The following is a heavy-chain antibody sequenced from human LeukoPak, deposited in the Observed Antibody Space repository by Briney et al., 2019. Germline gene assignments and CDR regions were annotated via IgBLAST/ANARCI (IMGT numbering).Heavy chain of an antibody. Sequence: ASVKVSCKASGYTFTSYGISWVRQAPGQGLEWMGWISAYNGNTNYAQKLQGRVTMTTDTSTSTAYMELRSLRSDDTAVYYCARDGYCSSTSCRTNLDYWGQGTLVTVSS. J-gene: IGHJ4*02. V-gene: IGHV1-18*01. D-gene: IGHD2-2*01. CDR3: ARDGYCSSTSCRTNLDY. CDR2: ISAYNGNT. CDR1: GYTFTSYG.